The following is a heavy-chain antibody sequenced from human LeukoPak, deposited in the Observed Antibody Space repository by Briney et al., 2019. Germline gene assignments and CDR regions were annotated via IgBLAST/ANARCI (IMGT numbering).Heavy chain of an antibody. V-gene: IGHV1-18*01. J-gene: IGHJ4*02. CDR3: ARGFPPRMYYDSSGYYSYYFDY. CDR2: ISGYNGNT. Sequence: ASVKVSCKASGYTFTGHGVIWVRQAPGQGLEWMGRISGYNGNTKYAQKVQGRVTMTTDTSTSTAYMELRSLRSDDTAVYYCARGFPPRMYYDSSGYYSYYFDYWGQGTLVTVSS. CDR1: GYTFTGHG. D-gene: IGHD3-22*01.